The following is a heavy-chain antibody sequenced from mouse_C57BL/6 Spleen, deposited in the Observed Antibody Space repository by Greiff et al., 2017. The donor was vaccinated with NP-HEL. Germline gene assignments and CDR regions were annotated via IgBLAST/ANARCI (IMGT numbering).Heavy chain of an antibody. Sequence: QVQLQQPGAELVMPGASVKLSCKASGYTFTSYWMHWVKQRPGQGLEWIGEIDPSDSYTNYNQKFKGKSTLTVDKSSSTAYMQLSSLTSEDSAVYYCARLITPAYFDVWGTGTTVTVS. V-gene: IGHV1-69*01. CDR3: ARLITPAYFDV. D-gene: IGHD1-1*01. CDR2: IDPSDSYT. CDR1: GYTFTSYW. J-gene: IGHJ1*03.